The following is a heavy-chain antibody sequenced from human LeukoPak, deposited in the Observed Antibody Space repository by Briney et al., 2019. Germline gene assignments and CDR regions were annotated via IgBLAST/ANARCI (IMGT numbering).Heavy chain of an antibody. V-gene: IGHV3-11*04. J-gene: IGHJ6*04. D-gene: IGHD2-21*01. Sequence: GGSLRFSCAASGFTFSDYYMSWIRQAPGKGLEWVSVEGRFTISRDNAKNSLYLQMSSLRAEDTAVYYCARGFRFPDVWGKGTTVTVSS. CDR3: ARGFRFPDV. CDR1: GFTFSDYY.